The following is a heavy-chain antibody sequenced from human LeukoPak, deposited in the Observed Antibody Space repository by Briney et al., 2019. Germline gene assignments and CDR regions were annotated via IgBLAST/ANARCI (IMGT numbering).Heavy chain of an antibody. V-gene: IGHV4-34*09. J-gene: IGHJ4*02. CDR2: INHSGSS. D-gene: IGHD1-26*01. Sequence: SETLSLTCAVYGGSFSGYYWSWIRQPPGKGLEWIGEINHSGSSYYNPSVKSRVTISVDTSKDQFSLKLSSVTAADTAVYYCARARGSYTPFDYWGQGTLVTVSS. CDR1: GGSFSGYY. CDR3: ARARGSYTPFDY.